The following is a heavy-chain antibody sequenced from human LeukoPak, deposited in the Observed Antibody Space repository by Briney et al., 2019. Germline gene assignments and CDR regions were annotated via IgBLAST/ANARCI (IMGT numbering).Heavy chain of an antibody. D-gene: IGHD6-19*01. J-gene: IGHJ4*02. CDR1: GYTFTSYY. V-gene: IGHV1-46*01. Sequence: GASVKVSCKASGYTFTSYYMHWVRQAPGQGLEWMGIINPSGGSTSYAQKFQGRVTMTRDTSTSTVYMELSSLRSEDTAVYYCARGELLNSSGWTPVGCWGQGTLVTVSS. CDR2: INPSGGST. CDR3: ARGELLNSSGWTPVGC.